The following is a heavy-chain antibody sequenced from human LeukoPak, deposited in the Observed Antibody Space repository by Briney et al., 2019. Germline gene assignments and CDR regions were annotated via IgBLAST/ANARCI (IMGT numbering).Heavy chain of an antibody. CDR1: GFTFSSYG. D-gene: IGHD4-23*01. J-gene: IGHJ4*02. V-gene: IGHV3-23*01. CDR3: ATRDYGGNSGGRYFDY. Sequence: PGGSLRLSCAASGFTFSSYGMNWVRQAPGKGLEWVSAISGSGGTTYYADSVKGRFTISRDNSKNTLYLQMNSLRAEDTAVYYCATRDYGGNSGGRYFDYWGQGTLVTVSS. CDR2: ISGSGGTT.